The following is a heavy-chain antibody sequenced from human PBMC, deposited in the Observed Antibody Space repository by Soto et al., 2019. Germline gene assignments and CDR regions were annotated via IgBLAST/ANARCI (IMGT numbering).Heavy chain of an antibody. V-gene: IGHV1-8*01. CDR2: RNPNSGNT. Sequence: QVQLVQSGAEVKKPGASVKVSCKASGYTFTSYDINWVRQATGQGLEWMGWRNPNSGNTGYAQKFKGRVTMTRNTSRSTAYMELSSLRSDDTAVYYCARADRGIHCSGGSCYGYYYMDVWGKGTTVTVSS. D-gene: IGHD2-15*01. CDR1: GYTFTSYD. CDR3: ARADRGIHCSGGSCYGYYYMDV. J-gene: IGHJ6*03.